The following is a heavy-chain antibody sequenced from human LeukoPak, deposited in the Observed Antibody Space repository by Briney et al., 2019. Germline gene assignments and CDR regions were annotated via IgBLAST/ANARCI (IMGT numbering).Heavy chain of an antibody. CDR3: CTSPSFGSSWYQFNY. V-gene: IGHV3-23*01. CDR1: GFTFSNAW. Sequence: RGSLRLSCAASGFTFSNAWMSWVRQAPGKGLEWVSAISGRDGRTYYTDSVKGRFTISRDNSKNTLYLQMNSLRAEDTAVYYCCTSPSFGSSWYQFNYWGQGALVIVSS. CDR2: ISGRDGRT. J-gene: IGHJ4*02. D-gene: IGHD6-13*01.